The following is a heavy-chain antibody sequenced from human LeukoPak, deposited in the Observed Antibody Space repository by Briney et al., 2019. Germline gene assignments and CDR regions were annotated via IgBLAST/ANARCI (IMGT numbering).Heavy chain of an antibody. CDR1: GFTFDDYA. CDR2: IILNSGSI. D-gene: IGHD2-21*02. CDR3: VKDFVWDIVVVTPYAFDI. Sequence: AGRSLRLSCAASGFTFDDYAMYWGRQAPGKGLWCVSGIILNSGSIGYADSVKGRFTISRDNAKNTLYLQMNSLRAEDTGLYYCVKDFVWDIVVVTPYAFDIWGQGTMVTVSS. V-gene: IGHV3-9*01. J-gene: IGHJ3*02.